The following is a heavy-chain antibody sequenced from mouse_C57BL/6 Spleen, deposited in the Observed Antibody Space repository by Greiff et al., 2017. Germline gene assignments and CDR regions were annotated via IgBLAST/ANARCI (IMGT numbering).Heavy chain of an antibody. CDR2: IDPSDSET. V-gene: IGHV1-52*01. CDR1: GYTFTSYW. CDR3: ARYDSFDY. J-gene: IGHJ2*01. Sequence: QVQLQQSGAELVRPGSSVKLSCKASGYTFTSYWMHWVKQRPIQGLEWIGNIDPSDSETNYNQKFKDKATLTVDKSSSTAYMQLSSLTSEDSAVYYSARYDSFDYWGQGTTLTVSS. D-gene: IGHD2-12*01.